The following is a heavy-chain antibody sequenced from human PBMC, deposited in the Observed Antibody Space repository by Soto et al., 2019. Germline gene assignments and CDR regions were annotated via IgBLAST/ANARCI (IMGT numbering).Heavy chain of an antibody. Sequence: QVQLVQSGAEMKKPGASVKVSCKSSGYTFTSYAISWVRQAPGQGLEWMGWISTYNGNTNYAQKFQGRVTMTTDTSTRIVYMELRSLRSDDTAVYYCARGPPCSDDLCSVVHYFDYWGQGTLVTVSS. CDR2: ISTYNGNT. CDR3: ARGPPCSDDLCSVVHYFDY. V-gene: IGHV1-18*01. J-gene: IGHJ4*02. D-gene: IGHD3-16*01. CDR1: GYTFTSYA.